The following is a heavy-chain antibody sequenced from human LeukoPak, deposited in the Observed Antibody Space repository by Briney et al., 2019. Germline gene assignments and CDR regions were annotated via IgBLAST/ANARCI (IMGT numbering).Heavy chain of an antibody. J-gene: IGHJ5*02. D-gene: IGHD4-11*01. CDR2: IYYSGST. Sequence: SETLSLTCTVSGGSISSYYWSWIRQPPGKGLEWIGYIYYSGSTNYNPSLKSRVTISVDTSKNQFSLKLSSVTAADTAVYYCARDEQYGCWFDPWGQGTLVTVSS. V-gene: IGHV4-59*01. CDR1: GGSISSYY. CDR3: ARDEQYGCWFDP.